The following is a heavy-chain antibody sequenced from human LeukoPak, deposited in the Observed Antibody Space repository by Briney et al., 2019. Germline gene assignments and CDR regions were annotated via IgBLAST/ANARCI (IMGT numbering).Heavy chain of an antibody. CDR2: IYYSGST. Sequence: PSETLSLTCTVSGDSISSYYWSWIRQPPGKGLEWIGYIYYSGSTNYNPSLKSRISISVDTSKNQFSLKLSSVTAADTAVYYCARTTEGGYTYNYLYYYYMDVWGKGTTVTISS. CDR3: ARTTEGGYTYNYLYYYYMDV. V-gene: IGHV4-59*01. J-gene: IGHJ6*03. D-gene: IGHD5-18*01. CDR1: GDSISSYY.